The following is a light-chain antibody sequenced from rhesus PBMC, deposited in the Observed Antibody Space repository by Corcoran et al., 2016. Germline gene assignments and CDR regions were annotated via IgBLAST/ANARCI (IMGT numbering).Light chain of an antibody. V-gene: IGKV4-1*01. J-gene: IGKJ4*01. CDR3: QQYYSTPLT. CDR1: QSLLYSSNNKNY. CDR2: WAS. Sequence: DIVMTQSPDSLAVSLGERVTINCKSSQSLLYSSNNKNYLVWYQQKPGKAPKLLIYWASTRESGVPTRFSGSGAVTDFTLTISGLQAEDVAGYYCQQYYSTPLTFGGGTKVEIK.